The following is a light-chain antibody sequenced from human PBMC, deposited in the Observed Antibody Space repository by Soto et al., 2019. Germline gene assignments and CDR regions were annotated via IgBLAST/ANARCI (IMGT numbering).Light chain of an antibody. Sequence: DIQMTQSPSTLSASVGDRVTITCRASQSISSWLAWYQQKPGTAPKLLIYKASSLQSGVPSRFSGSGSGTEFTLTISSLRPDDFATYYCQQYVTAFRSFGQ. CDR2: KAS. CDR1: QSISSW. CDR3: QQYVTAFRS. J-gene: IGKJ1*01. V-gene: IGKV1-5*03.